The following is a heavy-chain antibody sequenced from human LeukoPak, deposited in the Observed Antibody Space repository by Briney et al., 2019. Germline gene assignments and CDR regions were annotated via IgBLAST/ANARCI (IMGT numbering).Heavy chain of an antibody. V-gene: IGHV3-23*01. Sequence: GGSPRLSCAASGFTFNSYAMSWVRQAPGKGLEWVSGISGSGGSTYYADSVKGRFTISRDNSKNTLYLQMNSLRAEDTAVYYCAKDVYSGPSDYWGQGTLVTVSS. CDR3: AKDVYSGPSDY. D-gene: IGHD5-12*01. CDR2: ISGSGGST. J-gene: IGHJ4*02. CDR1: GFTFNSYA.